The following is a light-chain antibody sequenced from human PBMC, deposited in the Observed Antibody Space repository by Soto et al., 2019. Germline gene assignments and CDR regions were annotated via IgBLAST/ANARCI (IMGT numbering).Light chain of an antibody. CDR3: SSYAGSNNVV. J-gene: IGLJ2*01. V-gene: IGLV2-8*01. CDR2: EVS. CDR1: SSDVGGYNY. Sequence: QSALTQPPSASGSPGQSVTISCTGTSSDVGGYNYVSWYQQHPGKAPKLMIYEVSKRPSGVPDRFSGSKSGNTASLTVSGXXXXDEADYYCSSYAGSNNVVFGGGTQLTAL.